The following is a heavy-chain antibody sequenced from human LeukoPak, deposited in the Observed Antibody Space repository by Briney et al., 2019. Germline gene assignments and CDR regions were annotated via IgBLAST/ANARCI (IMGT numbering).Heavy chain of an antibody. Sequence: GGSLRLSCAASGCTLSDYWMHWVRQAPGKGLVWVARINGDGSSSTYADTVKGQFTISRDNAKNTLYLQMNSLRVEDTAVYYCARDPRNMGLDPWGQGTLVAVSS. CDR1: GCTLSDYW. V-gene: IGHV3-74*01. J-gene: IGHJ5*02. CDR3: ARDPRNMGLDP. D-gene: IGHD1-14*01. CDR2: INGDGSSS.